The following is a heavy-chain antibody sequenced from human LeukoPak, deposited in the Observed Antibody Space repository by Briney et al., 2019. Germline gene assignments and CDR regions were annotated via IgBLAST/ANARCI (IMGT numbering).Heavy chain of an antibody. V-gene: IGHV3-30*03. Sequence: GGSLRLSCAASGFTFSNAWMSWVRQAPGKGLEWVAVISYDGSNKYYADSVKGRFTISRDNSKNTLYLQMNSLRAEDTAVYYCAREVVGYFDYWGQGTLVTVSS. CDR2: ISYDGSNK. D-gene: IGHD2-21*01. CDR3: AREVVGYFDY. CDR1: GFTFSNAW. J-gene: IGHJ4*02.